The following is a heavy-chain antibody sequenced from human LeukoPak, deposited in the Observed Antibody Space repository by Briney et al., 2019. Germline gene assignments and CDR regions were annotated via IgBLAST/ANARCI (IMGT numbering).Heavy chain of an antibody. D-gene: IGHD5-18*01. J-gene: IGHJ4*02. V-gene: IGHV4-39*01. CDR3: ARGDTTMVSFDY. Sequence: SETLSLTCTVSGGSISSSSYFWGCIRQLPGKGLEWIGSVYYGGSTYYKSSLKRRVTISVDTSKNQLSLKLSSVTAADTAVYYCARGDTTMVSFDYWGQGTLVTVSS. CDR1: GGSISSSSYF. CDR2: VYYGGST.